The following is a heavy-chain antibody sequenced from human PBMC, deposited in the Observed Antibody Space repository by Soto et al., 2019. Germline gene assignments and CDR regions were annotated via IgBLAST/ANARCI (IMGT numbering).Heavy chain of an antibody. J-gene: IGHJ4*02. CDR1: GGSIISGGYY. CDR3: ASLKRGYSYGYFDY. V-gene: IGHV4-31*03. D-gene: IGHD5-18*01. CDR2: IYYSGST. Sequence: TLAHTFTVSGGSIISGGYYGSWIRQHPGKGLEWIGYIYYSGSTYYNPSLKSRVTISVDTSKNQFSLKLSSVTAADTAVYYCASLKRGYSYGYFDYWGQGTLVTVSS.